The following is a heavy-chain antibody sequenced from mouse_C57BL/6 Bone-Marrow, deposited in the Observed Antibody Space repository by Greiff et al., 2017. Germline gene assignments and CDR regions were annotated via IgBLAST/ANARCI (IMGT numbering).Heavy chain of an antibody. CDR3: ARIYYFDY. Sequence: QVQLQQPGAELVKPGASVKLSCKASGYTFTSYWMQWVKQRPGQGLEWIGEIDPSDSYTNYNQKFKCKATLTVDTSSSTAYMHLSSLTSEDSAVYYCARIYYFDYWGQGTTLTVSS. CDR2: IDPSDSYT. V-gene: IGHV1-50*01. CDR1: GYTFTSYW. J-gene: IGHJ2*01.